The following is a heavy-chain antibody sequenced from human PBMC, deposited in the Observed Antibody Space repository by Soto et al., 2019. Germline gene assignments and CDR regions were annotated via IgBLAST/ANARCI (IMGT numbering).Heavy chain of an antibody. V-gene: IGHV4-59*08. CDR2: IYYSGST. J-gene: IGHJ4*02. CDR1: GGSISSYY. D-gene: IGHD2-8*01. CDR3: ARRSEVYAPPYYFDS. Sequence: PSETLSLTSTVPGGSISSYYWSWIRQPPGKELEWIGYIYYSGSTNYNPSLKSRVTISVDTSKNQFSLNLSSLTAADTAVHYCARRSEVYAPPYYFDSWGQGTLVTVSS.